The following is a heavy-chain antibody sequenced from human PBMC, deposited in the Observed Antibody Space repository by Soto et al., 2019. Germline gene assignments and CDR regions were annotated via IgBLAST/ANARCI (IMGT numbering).Heavy chain of an antibody. Sequence: QITLKESGPTLVKPTQTLTLTCTFSGFSLTTRGVGVGWIRQPPGKDLECLALIYWDDDKPYSPYLQSRLSITKDTSKNQVVLTMINVDPVDTATYYCAHIPNYYQYDWFDPWGQGTLVSVSS. J-gene: IGHJ5*02. CDR3: AHIPNYYQYDWFDP. D-gene: IGHD3-16*01. CDR1: GFSLTTRGVG. CDR2: IYWDDDK. V-gene: IGHV2-5*02.